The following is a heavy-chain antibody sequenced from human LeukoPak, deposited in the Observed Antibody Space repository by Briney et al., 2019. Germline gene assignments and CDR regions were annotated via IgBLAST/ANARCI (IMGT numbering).Heavy chain of an antibody. J-gene: IGHJ6*04. Sequence: SVKVSCKASGYTFTSYGISWVRQAPGQGLEWMGGIIPIFGTANYAQKFQGRVTITADKSTSTAYMELSSLRSEDTAVYYCASQYPYILDGMDVWGKGTTVTVSS. V-gene: IGHV1-69*06. CDR3: ASQYPYILDGMDV. CDR2: IIPIFGTA. D-gene: IGHD2-2*01. CDR1: GYTFTSYG.